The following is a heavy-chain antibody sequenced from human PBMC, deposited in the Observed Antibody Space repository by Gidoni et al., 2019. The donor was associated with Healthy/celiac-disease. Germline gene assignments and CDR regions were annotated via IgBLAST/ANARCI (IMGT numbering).Heavy chain of an antibody. J-gene: IGHJ4*02. Sequence: EVQLVESGGGLIQPGGSLRLSCAASGFTVSSNYMSWVHQAPGKGLEWVSVIYSGGSTYYADSVKGRFTISRDNSKNTLYLQMNSLRAEDTAVYYCARRGVYYYDSSGYLDYWGQGTLVTVSS. CDR2: IYSGGST. V-gene: IGHV3-53*01. D-gene: IGHD3-22*01. CDR1: GFTVSSNY. CDR3: ARRGVYYYDSSGYLDY.